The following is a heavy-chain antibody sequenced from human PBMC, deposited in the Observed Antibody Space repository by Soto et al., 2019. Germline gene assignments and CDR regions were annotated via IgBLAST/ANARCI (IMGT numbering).Heavy chain of an antibody. Sequence: PGGSLRLSCAASGFTFSSYGMHWVRQAPGKGLEWVAVISYDGSNKYYADSVKGRFTISRDNSKNTLYLQMNSLRAEDTAVYYCAKDGGTGDYYGSGSYEGPLDYWGQGILVTVSS. V-gene: IGHV3-30*18. CDR2: ISYDGSNK. D-gene: IGHD3-10*01. J-gene: IGHJ4*02. CDR3: AKDGGTGDYYGSGSYEGPLDY. CDR1: GFTFSSYG.